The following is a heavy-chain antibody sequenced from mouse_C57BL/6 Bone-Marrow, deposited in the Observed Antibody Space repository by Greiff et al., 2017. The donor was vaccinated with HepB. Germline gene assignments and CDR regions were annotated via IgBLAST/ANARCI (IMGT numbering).Heavy chain of an antibody. CDR2: IYPGSGNT. CDR1: GYSFTSYY. CDR3: ARPLYGSYYFDY. V-gene: IGHV1-66*01. D-gene: IGHD1-1*01. J-gene: IGHJ2*01. Sequence: QVQLQQSGPELVKPGASVKISCKASGYSFTSYYIHWVKQRPGQGLEWIGWIYPGSGNTKYNEKFKGKATLTADTSSSTAYMQLSSLTSEDSAVYYCARPLYGSYYFDYWGQGTTLTVSS.